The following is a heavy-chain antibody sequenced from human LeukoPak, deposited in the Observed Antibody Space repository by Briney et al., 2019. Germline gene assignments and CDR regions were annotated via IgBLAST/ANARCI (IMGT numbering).Heavy chain of an antibody. CDR1: GFTFSSFG. CDR2: IWSDGSSK. D-gene: IGHD2-2*01. Sequence: GGSLRLSCAASGFTFSSFGMHWVRQAPGKGLEWVAVIWSDGSSKYYADSVKGRFTISRDDSKNTLYLQMDSLRDEDTAVYYCARDSLPSRAARFCSGTSCYFDYWGQGTLVTVSS. J-gene: IGHJ4*02. CDR3: ARDSLPSRAARFCSGTSCYFDY. V-gene: IGHV3-33*01.